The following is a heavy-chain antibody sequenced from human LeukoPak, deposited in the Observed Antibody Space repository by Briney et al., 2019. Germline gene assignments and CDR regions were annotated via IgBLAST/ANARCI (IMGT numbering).Heavy chain of an antibody. J-gene: IGHJ6*02. V-gene: IGHV1-2*02. D-gene: IGHD6-13*01. CDR1: GYTLTGYY. CDR2: INPNSGGT. Sequence: ASVKVSCKASGYTLTGYYMHWVRQAPGQGLEWMGRINPNSGGTNYARKFQGRVTMTRDTSISTAYMELSRLRSNDTAVYYCARDRAGTDGMDVWGQGTTVTVSS. CDR3: ARDRAGTDGMDV.